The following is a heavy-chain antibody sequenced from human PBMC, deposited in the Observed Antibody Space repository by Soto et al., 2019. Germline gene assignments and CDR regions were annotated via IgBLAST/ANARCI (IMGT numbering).Heavy chain of an antibody. CDR3: ARVMHIVVVTALNWFDP. CDR1: GYTFTSYG. Sequence: QVQLVQSGAEVKKPGASVKVSCKASGYTFTSYGISWVRQAPGQGLEWMGWISAYNGNTNYAQKLQGRVTMTTDTSTSTAYMGLRSLGSDDTAVYYCARVMHIVVVTALNWFDPWGQGTLVTVSS. CDR2: ISAYNGNT. D-gene: IGHD2-21*02. J-gene: IGHJ5*02. V-gene: IGHV1-18*01.